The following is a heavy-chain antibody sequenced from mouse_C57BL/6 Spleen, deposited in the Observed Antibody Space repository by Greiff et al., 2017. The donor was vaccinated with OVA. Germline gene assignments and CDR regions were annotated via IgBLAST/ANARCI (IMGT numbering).Heavy chain of an antibody. V-gene: IGHV10-1*01. CDR1: GFSFNTYA. Sequence: EVMLVESGGGLVQPKGSLKLSCAASGFSFNTYAMNWVRQAPGKGLEWVARIRSKSNNYATYYADSVKDRFTISRDDSESMLYLQMNNLKTEDTAMYYCVRHDSLGPYAMDYWGQGTSVTVSS. J-gene: IGHJ4*01. D-gene: IGHD2-13*01. CDR3: VRHDSLGPYAMDY. CDR2: IRSKSNNYAT.